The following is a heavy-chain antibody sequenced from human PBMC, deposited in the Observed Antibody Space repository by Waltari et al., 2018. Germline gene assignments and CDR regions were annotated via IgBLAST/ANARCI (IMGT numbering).Heavy chain of an antibody. CDR2: ISWSDDKT. V-gene: IGHV3-48*01. J-gene: IGHJ1*01. CDR3: ARELGGSAAGTDH. D-gene: IGHD2-2*01. CDR1: GFSLNRYS. Sequence: EVRLVQSGGDLVRPGGSLSISCAVSGFSLNRYSMIWVRQTPERGLEWVSYISWSDDKTEYADSVRGLFTISRDIARNSVSLQMKNLKVEDTAMYYCARELGGSAAGTDHWGQGSMVFVSS.